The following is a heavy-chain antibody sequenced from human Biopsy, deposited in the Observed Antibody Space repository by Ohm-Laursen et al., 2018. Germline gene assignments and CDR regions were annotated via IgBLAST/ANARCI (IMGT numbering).Heavy chain of an antibody. Sequence: SDTLSLTRTVSGDSISSYYWSWIRQPPGKGLQWIGYVYYTGSTDYNPSLQSRVTISVDTSKSHFSLRLRSVTPADTAIYYCARDRGYYSDRTVPGYFDLWGRGTLVTVSS. CDR3: ARDRGYYSDRTVPGYFDL. V-gene: IGHV4-59*01. J-gene: IGHJ2*01. CDR2: VYYTGST. D-gene: IGHD3-22*01. CDR1: GDSISSYY.